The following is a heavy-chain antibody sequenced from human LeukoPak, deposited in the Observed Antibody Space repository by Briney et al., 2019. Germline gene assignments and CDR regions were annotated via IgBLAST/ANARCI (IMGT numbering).Heavy chain of an antibody. CDR3: ARDRSLYNYYDSSGVWYFDL. CDR2: IYYSGST. V-gene: IGHV4-39*07. CDR1: GGSISSSSYY. D-gene: IGHD3-22*01. J-gene: IGHJ2*01. Sequence: SETLSLTCTVSGGSISSSSYYWGWIRQPPGKGLEWIGSIYYSGSTYYNPSLKSRVTISVDTSKNQFSLKLSSVTAADTAVYYCARDRSLYNYYDSSGVWYFDLWGRGTLVTVSS.